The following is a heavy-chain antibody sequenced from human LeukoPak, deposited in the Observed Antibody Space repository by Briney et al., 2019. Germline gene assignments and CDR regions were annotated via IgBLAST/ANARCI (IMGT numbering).Heavy chain of an antibody. D-gene: IGHD2-2*01. Sequence: GGSLRLSCAASGFTFSSYAMSWVRQAPGKGLEWVSAISSGGGGTYFADSVKGRFTISRDNSKNMLYLQMNSLRAEDTAVYYCAKRTAAEDFDYWGQGTLVTVSS. V-gene: IGHV3-23*01. CDR1: GFTFSSYA. J-gene: IGHJ4*02. CDR2: ISSGGGGT. CDR3: AKRTAAEDFDY.